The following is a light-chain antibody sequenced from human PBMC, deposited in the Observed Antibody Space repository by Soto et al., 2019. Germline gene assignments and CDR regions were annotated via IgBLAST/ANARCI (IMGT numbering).Light chain of an antibody. CDR3: MQALQTPFT. V-gene: IGKV2-28*01. CDR2: LGS. CDR1: QSLLHSNGYNY. J-gene: IGKJ3*01. Sequence: DIVMTQSPLSLPVTPGEPASISCRSSQSLLHSNGYNYLDWYLQKPGQSPQLLIYLGSNRSSGVPDRFGGSGSGTDFTLKISRVEAEDVGVYYCMQALQTPFTFGPGTKVDN.